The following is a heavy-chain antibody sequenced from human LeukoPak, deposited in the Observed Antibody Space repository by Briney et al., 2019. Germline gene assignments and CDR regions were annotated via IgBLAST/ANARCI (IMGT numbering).Heavy chain of an antibody. D-gene: IGHD6-19*01. V-gene: IGHV3-9*01. Sequence: PGRSLRLSCATSGFTFDDYGMHWVRQAPGKGLEWVSGISWNSGSIGYADSVKGRFTISRDNAKNSLYLQMNSLRAEDTALYYCAKDPYSSGWYGWFDPWGQGTLATVSS. J-gene: IGHJ5*02. CDR2: ISWNSGSI. CDR1: GFTFDDYG. CDR3: AKDPYSSGWYGWFDP.